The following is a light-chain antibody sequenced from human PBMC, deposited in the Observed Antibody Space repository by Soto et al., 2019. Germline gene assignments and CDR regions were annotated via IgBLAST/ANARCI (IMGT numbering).Light chain of an antibody. CDR1: QSVSSSY. Sequence: EIVLTQSPGTLSLSPGERATLSCRASQSVSSSYSAWYQQKPGQAPKLLIYGASSRATGIPDRFSGSGSGTDFTLTISRLEPEDFAVYYCQQYGSSHTFGQGTKVDIK. CDR2: GAS. V-gene: IGKV3-20*01. J-gene: IGKJ2*01. CDR3: QQYGSSHT.